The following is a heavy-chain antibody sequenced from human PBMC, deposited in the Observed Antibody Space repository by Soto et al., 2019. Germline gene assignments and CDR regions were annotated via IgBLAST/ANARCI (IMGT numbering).Heavy chain of an antibody. CDR3: ARDSDYYDSSGYGDY. V-gene: IGHV1-18*01. CDR2: ISAYNGNT. J-gene: IGHJ4*02. D-gene: IGHD3-22*01. Sequence: QVQLVQSGAEVKKPGASVKVSCKASGYTFTSYGISWVRQAPGQGLEWMGWISAYNGNTNYAQKRQGRVTMTTDTSTSTAKIALRSLRSDDTAVYYCARDSDYYDSSGYGDYWGQGTLVTVSS. CDR1: GYTFTSYG.